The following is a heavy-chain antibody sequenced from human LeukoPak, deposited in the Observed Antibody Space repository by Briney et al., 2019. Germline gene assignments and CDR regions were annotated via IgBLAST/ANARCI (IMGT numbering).Heavy chain of an antibody. CDR3: ARVYCSGGSCYDY. Sequence: ASVKVSCKASGGTFSSYAISWVRQAPGQGLEWMGGIIPIFGTANYAQKFQGRVTITADKSTSTAYMELSSLRSEDTAVYYCARVYCSGGSCYDYWGQGTLVTVSS. D-gene: IGHD2-15*01. CDR1: GGTFSSYA. V-gene: IGHV1-69*06. CDR2: IIPIFGTA. J-gene: IGHJ4*02.